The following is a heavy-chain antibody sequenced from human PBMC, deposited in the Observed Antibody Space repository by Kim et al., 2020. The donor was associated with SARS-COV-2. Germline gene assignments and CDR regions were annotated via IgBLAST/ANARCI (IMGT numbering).Heavy chain of an antibody. J-gene: IGHJ4*02. CDR3: AKSRVSYHNGPLDY. CDR1: GFTFSDYY. V-gene: IGHV3-11*03. D-gene: IGHD2-8*01. CDR2: ISSSSSYT. Sequence: GGSLRLSCAASGFTFSDYYMSWIRQAPGKGLEWVSYISSSSSYTNYADSVKGRFTISRDNAKNSLYLQMNSLRADDTAVYYCAKSRVSYHNGPLDYWGQGTLVTVSS.